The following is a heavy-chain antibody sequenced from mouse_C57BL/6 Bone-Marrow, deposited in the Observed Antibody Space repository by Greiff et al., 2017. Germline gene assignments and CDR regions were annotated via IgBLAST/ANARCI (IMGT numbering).Heavy chain of an antibody. V-gene: IGHV1-63*01. CDR2: IYPGGGST. Sequence: QVQLQQSGAELVRPGTSVKMSCKASGYTFTNYWIGWAKQRPGHGLEWIGDIYPGGGSTNYNEKFKGKATLTADKSSSTAYMQFSSLTSEDSAIYYCARSGLRRTEYYFDYGGQGTTLTVSS. D-gene: IGHD2-4*01. CDR1: GYTFTNYW. CDR3: ARSGLRRTEYYFDY. J-gene: IGHJ2*01.